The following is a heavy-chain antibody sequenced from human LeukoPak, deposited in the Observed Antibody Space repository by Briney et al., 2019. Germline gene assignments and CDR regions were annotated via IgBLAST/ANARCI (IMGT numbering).Heavy chain of an antibody. D-gene: IGHD6-13*01. CDR1: GFTFSSYG. V-gene: IGHV3-30*03. CDR2: ISYDGSNK. Sequence: GRSLRLSCAASGFTFSSYGMHWVRQAPGKGLEWVAVISYDGSNKYYADSVKGRFTISRDNSKNTLYLQMNSLRAEDTAVYYCAPIAAAGTGRYMDVWGKGTTVTVSS. CDR3: APIAAAGTGRYMDV. J-gene: IGHJ6*03.